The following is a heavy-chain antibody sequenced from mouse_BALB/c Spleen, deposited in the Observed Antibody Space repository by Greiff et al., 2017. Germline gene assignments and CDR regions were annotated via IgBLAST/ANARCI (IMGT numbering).Heavy chain of an antibody. CDR3: TRSSPRAMDY. CDR1: GYTFTSYY. V-gene: IGHV1S81*02. CDR2: INPSNGGT. J-gene: IGHJ4*01. Sequence: VQLQQSGAELVKPGASVKLSCKASGYTFTSYYMYWVKQRPGQGLEWIGEINPSNGGTNFNEKFKSKATLTVDKSSSTAYMQLSSLTSEDSAVYYCTRSSPRAMDYWGQGTSVTVSS.